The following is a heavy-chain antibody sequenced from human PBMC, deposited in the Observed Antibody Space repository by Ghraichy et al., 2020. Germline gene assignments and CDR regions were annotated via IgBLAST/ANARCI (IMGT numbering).Heavy chain of an antibody. CDR2: IYSGGTT. CDR3: AGGRLTTKDVLFDS. J-gene: IGHJ4*02. D-gene: IGHD3-16*01. Sequence: LSLTCEVAGFNVSSNYMSWVRQAPGKGLEWVSVIYSGGTTYYADSVKGRFSVSRDNVKNTLFLQMENVSVDDAAVYYCAGGRLTTKDVLFDSWGQGALVTVSS. V-gene: IGHV3-53*01. CDR1: GFNVSSNY.